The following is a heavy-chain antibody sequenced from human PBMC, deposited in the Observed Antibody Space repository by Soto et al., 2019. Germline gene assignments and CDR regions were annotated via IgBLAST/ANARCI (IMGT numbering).Heavy chain of an antibody. CDR2: IFHSGST. CDR3: AREITDCSAGSCHEDFQY. CDR1: GGSISSGGSY. Sequence: QVQLQESGPGLVKPSQTLSLTCTVSGGSISSGGSYWNWIRQHPGKGLEWIGYIFHSGSTYYNPSPESRVTMSTAPTKRQFALRLSSVTAADTALSYCAREITDCSAGSCHEDFQYWGQGTLVTVSP. V-gene: IGHV4-31*03. D-gene: IGHD2-15*01. J-gene: IGHJ1*01.